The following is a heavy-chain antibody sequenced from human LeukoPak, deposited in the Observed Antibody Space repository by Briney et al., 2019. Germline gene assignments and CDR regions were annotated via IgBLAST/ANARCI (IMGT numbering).Heavy chain of an antibody. CDR1: GVSISSYY. J-gene: IGHJ5*02. D-gene: IGHD3-10*01. CDR3: ASEGRGILWS. Sequence: SETLSLTCTVSGVSISSYYWSWIRQPPGKGLEWIGYIYYSGSTNYNPSLKSRVTISVDTSKNQFSLKLSSVTAADTAVYYCASEGRGILWSWGQETLVTVSS. CDR2: IYYSGST. V-gene: IGHV4-59*01.